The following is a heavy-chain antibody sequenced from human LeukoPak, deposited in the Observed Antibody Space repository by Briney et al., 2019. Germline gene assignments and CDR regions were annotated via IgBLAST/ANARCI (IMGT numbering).Heavy chain of an antibody. CDR1: GFTFSSYA. Sequence: GGSLRLSCAASGFTFSSYAMSWVRQAPGKGLEWLSYISSSGNNEYYADSVKGRFTISRDNAKNSLYLQMNSLRAEDTAVYYCARAYCGGDCYGAAFDIWGQGTMVTVSS. J-gene: IGHJ3*02. V-gene: IGHV3-48*03. D-gene: IGHD2-21*02. CDR2: ISSSGNNE. CDR3: ARAYCGGDCYGAAFDI.